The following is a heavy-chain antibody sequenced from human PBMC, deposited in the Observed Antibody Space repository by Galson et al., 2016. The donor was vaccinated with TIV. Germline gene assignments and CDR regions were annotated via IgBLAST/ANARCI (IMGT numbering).Heavy chain of an antibody. D-gene: IGHD3-16*01. V-gene: IGHV1-69*02. J-gene: IGHJ4*02. CDR3: GRSTSGGAAPTNF. CDR2: IIPSLDVP. Sequence: SVKVSCKASGGTFSSYTITWVRQAPGHGLEWVGRIIPSLDVPNYAQKFQDRVTITVDTSTSTPYMELKSLTSEDTAVYYCGRSTSGGAAPTNFWGQGTLVTVSS. CDR1: GGTFSSYT.